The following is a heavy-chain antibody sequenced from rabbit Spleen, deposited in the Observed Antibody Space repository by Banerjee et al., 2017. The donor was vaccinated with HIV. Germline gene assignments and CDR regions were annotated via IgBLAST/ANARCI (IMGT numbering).Heavy chain of an antibody. D-gene: IGHD8-1*01. CDR2: INTATGKA. V-gene: IGHV1S45*01. CDR1: GFSFSNKAV. J-gene: IGHJ6*01. CDR3: ARDTGSSFSTYGMDL. Sequence: QEQLEESGGGLVKPEGSLTLTCTASGFSFSNKAVMCWVRQAPGKGLKWIACINTATGKAVYASWAKGRFTISKTSSTTVTLQMTSLTAADTATYFCARDTGSSFSTYGMDLWGPGTLVTVS.